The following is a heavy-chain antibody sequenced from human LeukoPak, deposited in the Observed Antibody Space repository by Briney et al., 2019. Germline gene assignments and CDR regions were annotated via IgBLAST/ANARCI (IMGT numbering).Heavy chain of an antibody. J-gene: IGHJ4*02. V-gene: IGHV4-34*01. CDR2: INHSGST. Sequence: KASETLSLSCAVYGGSFRGYYWSWIRQPPGKGLEWIGEINHSGSTNYNPSLKSRVTISVDTSKNQFSLKLSSVTAADTAVYYCARGIITGYGDYLDYWGQGTLVTVSS. CDR3: ARGIITGYGDYLDY. D-gene: IGHD1-20*01. CDR1: GGSFRGYY.